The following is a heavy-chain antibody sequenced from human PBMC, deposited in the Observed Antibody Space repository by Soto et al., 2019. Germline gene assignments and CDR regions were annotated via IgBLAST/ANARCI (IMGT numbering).Heavy chain of an antibody. CDR1: GFTFVDYA. J-gene: IGHJ5*02. Sequence: GGSRRLSCAASGFTFVDYAMHWVRQAPGKGLEWVSGITWNSGDITYTGSVKGRFSISRDNAENSLYLHMNSLRPEDTAFYYCARSRGLTSRPQHLWCPGTFVTVSS. V-gene: IGHV3-9*01. CDR2: ITWNSGDI. D-gene: IGHD3-22*01. CDR3: ARSRGLTSRPQHL.